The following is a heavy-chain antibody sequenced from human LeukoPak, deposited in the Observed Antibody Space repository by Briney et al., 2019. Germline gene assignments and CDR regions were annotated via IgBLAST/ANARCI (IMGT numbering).Heavy chain of an antibody. CDR2: IYYSGST. D-gene: IGHD1-26*01. CDR3: ARNSGIYHYYFDY. CDR1: GGSMSNYY. V-gene: IGHV4-59*01. J-gene: IGHJ4*02. Sequence: SETLSLTYTVSGGSMSNYYWSWIRQPPGKGLEWIGYIYYSGSTNYNPSLKSRVTISVDTSKNQFSLKLNSVTAADTAVYFCARNSGIYHYYFDYWGQGTLVTVSS.